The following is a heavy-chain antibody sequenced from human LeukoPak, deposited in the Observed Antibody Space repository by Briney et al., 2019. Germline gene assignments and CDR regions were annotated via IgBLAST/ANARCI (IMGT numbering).Heavy chain of an antibody. V-gene: IGHV3-21*01. CDR1: GFTFSDFA. D-gene: IGHD4-17*01. CDR3: TRDRNDYGDPDGFDI. Sequence: PGGSLGLSCAASGFTFSDFAMNWVRQAPGKGLEWVSSITRVSTYMYYAESVQGRFTISRDNHKDLLYLQLNSLRGDDTGIYYCTRDRNDYGDPDGFDIWGQGTVVTVSS. J-gene: IGHJ3*02. CDR2: ITRVSTYM.